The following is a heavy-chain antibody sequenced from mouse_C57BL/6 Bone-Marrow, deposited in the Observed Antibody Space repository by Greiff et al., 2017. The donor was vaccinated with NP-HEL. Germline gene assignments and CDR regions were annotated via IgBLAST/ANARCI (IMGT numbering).Heavy chain of an antibody. J-gene: IGHJ2*01. CDR3: ARSGYYGSSYRGYFDY. CDR2: IYPRSGNT. V-gene: IGHV1-81*01. D-gene: IGHD1-1*01. CDR1: GYTFTSYG. Sequence: QVHVKQSGAELVRPGASVKLSCKASGYTFTSYGISWVKQRTGQGLEWIGEIYPRSGNTYYNEKFKGKATLTADKSSSTAYMELRSLTSEDSAVYFCARSGYYGSSYRGYFDYWGQGTTLTVSS.